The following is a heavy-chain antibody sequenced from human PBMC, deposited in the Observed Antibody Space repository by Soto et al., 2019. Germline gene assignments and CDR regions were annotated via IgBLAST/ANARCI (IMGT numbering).Heavy chain of an antibody. Sequence: PGESLKISCKGSGYSFTSYWIGWVRQMPGKGLEWMGIIYPGDSDTRYSPSFQGQVTISADKSISTAYLQWSSLKASDTAMYYCARRLPQYSRGWDFDYWGQGTLVTVSS. CDR1: GYSFTSYW. D-gene: IGHD6-19*01. CDR3: ARRLPQYSRGWDFDY. V-gene: IGHV5-51*01. CDR2: IYPGDSDT. J-gene: IGHJ4*02.